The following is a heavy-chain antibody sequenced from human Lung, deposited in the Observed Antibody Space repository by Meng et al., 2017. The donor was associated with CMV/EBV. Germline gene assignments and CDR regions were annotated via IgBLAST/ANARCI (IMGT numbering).Heavy chain of an antibody. CDR2: ISSNRKYI. CDR1: GSTFSRYS. J-gene: IGHJ4*01. Sequence: GGSLRPXXVPYGSTFSRYSVNWVRQAPGKGLEWVSSISSNRKYIFYADSVKGRFTISRDNAKNALHLQMNSLRDEDTALYYCARVYYIRGSCSFDDWGQGTXVTVSS. CDR3: ARVYYIRGSCSFDD. D-gene: IGHD2-15*01. V-gene: IGHV3-21*01.